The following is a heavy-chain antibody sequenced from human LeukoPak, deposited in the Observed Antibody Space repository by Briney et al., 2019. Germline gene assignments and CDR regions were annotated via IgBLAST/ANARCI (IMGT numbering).Heavy chain of an antibody. CDR1: GFTFSSYA. V-gene: IGHV3-23*01. Sequence: GGSLRLSCAASGFTFSSYAMSWVRQAPGKGLEWVSSITTSGDNTYYADSVKGRFIISRDNSKNTLCLQMNSLRAEDTAVYYCAKRGAYDNRYFDYWGQGTLVTVSS. CDR2: ITTSGDNT. J-gene: IGHJ4*02. CDR3: AKRGAYDNRYFDY. D-gene: IGHD3-22*01.